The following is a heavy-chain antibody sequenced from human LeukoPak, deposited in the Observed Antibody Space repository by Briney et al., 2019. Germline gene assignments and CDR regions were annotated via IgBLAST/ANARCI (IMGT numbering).Heavy chain of an antibody. CDR2: IIPILDIA. CDR3: ARGPQDSYSGSSYDY. CDR1: GYTFTSYG. J-gene: IGHJ4*02. D-gene: IGHD1-26*01. Sequence: ASVKVSCKASGYTFTSYGISWVRQAPGQGLEWMGRIIPILDIANYAQKLQGRVTITADKPTSTAYMELSSLRSEDTAVYYCARGPQDSYSGSSYDYWGQGTLVTVSS. V-gene: IGHV1-69*04.